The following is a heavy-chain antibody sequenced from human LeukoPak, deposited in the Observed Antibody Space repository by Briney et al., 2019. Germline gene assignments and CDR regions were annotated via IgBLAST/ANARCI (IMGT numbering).Heavy chain of an antibody. J-gene: IGHJ4*02. D-gene: IGHD1-26*01. V-gene: IGHV3-53*04. Sequence: GGSLRLSCAAPGFTFSSYAMSWVRRPPEKGLEWVSVIYGGGSTYYADSVKGRFTISRQTSKDTLYLQMNGLRAEDTAVYYCSRLVGATYFDYWGQGTLVTVSS. CDR3: SRLVGATYFDY. CDR2: IYGGGST. CDR1: GFTFSSYA.